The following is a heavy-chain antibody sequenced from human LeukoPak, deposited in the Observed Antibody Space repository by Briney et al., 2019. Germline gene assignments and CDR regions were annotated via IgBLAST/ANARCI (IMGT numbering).Heavy chain of an antibody. Sequence: ASVKVSCKASGYTFTSYYMHWVRQAPGQGLEWMGIINPSGGSTSYAQKFQGRVTMTRDTSTSTVYMELSSLRSEDTAVYYCTNNKLGFDAFDIWGQGTMVTVSS. CDR3: TNNKLGFDAFDI. V-gene: IGHV1-46*01. J-gene: IGHJ3*02. CDR1: GYTFTSYY. CDR2: INPSGGST. D-gene: IGHD7-27*01.